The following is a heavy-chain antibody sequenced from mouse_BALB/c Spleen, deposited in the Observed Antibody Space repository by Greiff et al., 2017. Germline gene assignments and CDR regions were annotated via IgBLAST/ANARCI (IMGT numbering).Heavy chain of an antibody. V-gene: IGHV3-2*02. D-gene: IGHD1-1*01. CDR1: GYSITSDYA. CDR2: ISYSGST. CDR3: ARWVYDYYAMDY. J-gene: IGHJ4*01. Sequence: EVQGVESGPGLVKPSQSLSLTCTVTGYSITSDYAWNWIRQFPGNKLEWMGYISYSGSTSYNPSLKSRISITRDTSKNQFFLQLNSVTTEDTATYYCARWVYDYYAMDYWGQGTSVTVSS.